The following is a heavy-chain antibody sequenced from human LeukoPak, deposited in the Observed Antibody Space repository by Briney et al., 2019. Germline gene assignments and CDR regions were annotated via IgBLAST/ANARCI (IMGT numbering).Heavy chain of an antibody. CDR2: IVQDGSAS. Sequence: PGGSLRLSCAASGFTFSSYWMSWARQAPGKGLQWVASIVQDGSASYYVDFVKGRFTISRDNAKNSVYLQMNSLRAEDTAVYYCARGAYDSSSDHWGQGTLVTVSS. CDR1: GFTFSSYW. D-gene: IGHD6-6*01. J-gene: IGHJ4*02. V-gene: IGHV3-7*05. CDR3: ARGAYDSSSDH.